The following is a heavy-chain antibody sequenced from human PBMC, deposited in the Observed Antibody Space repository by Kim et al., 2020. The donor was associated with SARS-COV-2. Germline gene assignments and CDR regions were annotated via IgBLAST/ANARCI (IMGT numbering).Heavy chain of an antibody. Sequence: ASVKVSCKASGYTFTSYYMHWVRQAPGQGLEWMGIINPSGGSTSYAQKFQGRVTMTRDTSTSTVYMELSSLRSEDTAVYYCARASGITMIVVVTAYGMDVWGEGTTVTVSP. D-gene: IGHD3-22*01. CDR1: GYTFTSYY. CDR3: ARASGITMIVVVTAYGMDV. V-gene: IGHV1-46*01. J-gene: IGHJ6*04. CDR2: INPSGGST.